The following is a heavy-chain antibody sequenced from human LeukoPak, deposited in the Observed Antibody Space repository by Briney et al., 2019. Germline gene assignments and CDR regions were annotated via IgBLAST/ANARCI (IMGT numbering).Heavy chain of an antibody. J-gene: IGHJ4*02. V-gene: IGHV4-59*08. CDR1: GGSISSYY. Sequence: SETLSLTCTVSGGSISSYYWSWIRQPPGKGLEWIGYIYYSGSTNYNPSLKSRVTISVDTSKNQFSLKLSSVTAADTAVYYCARLLYGSGSYYNTIFDYWGQGTLVTVSS. CDR3: ARLLYGSGSYYNTIFDY. D-gene: IGHD3-10*01. CDR2: IYYSGST.